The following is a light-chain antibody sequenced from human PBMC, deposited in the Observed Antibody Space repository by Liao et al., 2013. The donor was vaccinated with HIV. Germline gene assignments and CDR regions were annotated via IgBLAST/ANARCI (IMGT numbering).Light chain of an antibody. CDR3: QTWDSTSYV. CDR2: QDN. CDR1: YLGDKY. Sequence: SYELTQPPSVSVSPGQTASITCSGDYLGDKYASWYQQRPGQSPVLVIYQDNRRPSGIPERFSGSTSGNTATLTISGTQAIDEADYYCQTWDSTSYVFGTGTKVFVL. J-gene: IGLJ1*01. V-gene: IGLV3-1*01.